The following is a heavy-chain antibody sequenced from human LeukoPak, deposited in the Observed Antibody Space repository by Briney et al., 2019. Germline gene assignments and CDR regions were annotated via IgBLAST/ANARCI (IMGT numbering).Heavy chain of an antibody. CDR2: ISGSGTNT. CDR3: AKPRPGTLWGNFDY. J-gene: IGHJ4*02. Sequence: GGSLRLSCAASGFTFSNYGMSWVRQAPGKGLQWVSVISGSGTNTYYADSVKGRFTISRDNSKNTLYLQMNSLRAEDTAVYYCAKPRPGTLWGNFDYWGQGTLVTVSS. D-gene: IGHD3-16*01. CDR1: GFTFSNYG. V-gene: IGHV3-23*01.